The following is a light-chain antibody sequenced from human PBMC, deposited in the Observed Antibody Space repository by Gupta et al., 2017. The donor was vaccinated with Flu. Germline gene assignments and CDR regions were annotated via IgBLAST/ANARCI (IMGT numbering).Light chain of an antibody. CDR3: QQSYRTPWT. CDR2: GTS. Sequence: PSSLSASVGDRVIITCRASQTIDNNLNWYQQKPGEAHKALISGTSTLKSGVPSRFSGSGSGTDFTLTINSLQPEDFATYYCQQSYRTPWTFGQGTKVDI. CDR1: QTIDNN. J-gene: IGKJ1*01. V-gene: IGKV1-39*01.